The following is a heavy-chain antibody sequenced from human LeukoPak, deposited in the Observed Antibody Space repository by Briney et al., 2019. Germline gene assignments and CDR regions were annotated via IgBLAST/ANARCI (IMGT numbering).Heavy chain of an antibody. CDR2: ISGSGGST. J-gene: IGHJ3*02. CDR1: GFTFTSFA. Sequence: PGGSLRLSCAASGFTFTSFAMSWVRQAPGKGLEWVSVISGSGGSTYYADSVKGRFTISRDNSKNTLYLQMNSLRAEDTAVYYCAKGDIVVVTFGDAFDIWGQGTMVTVSS. D-gene: IGHD2-15*01. CDR3: AKGDIVVVTFGDAFDI. V-gene: IGHV3-23*01.